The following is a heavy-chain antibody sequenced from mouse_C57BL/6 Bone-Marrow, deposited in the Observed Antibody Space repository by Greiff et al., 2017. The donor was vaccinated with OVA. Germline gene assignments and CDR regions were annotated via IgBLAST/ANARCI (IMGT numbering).Heavy chain of an antibody. V-gene: IGHV5-4*01. J-gene: IGHJ2*01. Sequence: EVKVVESGGGLVKPGGSLKLSCAASGFTFSSYAMSWVRQTPEKRLEWVATISDGGSYTYYPDNVKGRFTISRDNAKNNLYLQMSHLKSEDTAMYYCARDGGLRLYFDYWGQGTTLTVSS. D-gene: IGHD2-2*01. CDR3: ARDGGLRLYFDY. CDR2: ISDGGSYT. CDR1: GFTFSSYA.